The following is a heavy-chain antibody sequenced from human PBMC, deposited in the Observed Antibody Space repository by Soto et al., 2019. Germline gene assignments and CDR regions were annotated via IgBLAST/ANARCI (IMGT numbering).Heavy chain of an antibody. CDR3: ARGPYYYGSGSYFRRWYYFDY. Sequence: SETLSLTCAVYGGSFSGYYWSWIRQPPGKGLEWIGEINHSGSTNYNPSLKSRVTISVDTSKYQFSLKLSSVTAADTAVYYCARGPYYYGSGSYFRRWYYFDYWGQGTLVTVSS. J-gene: IGHJ4*02. V-gene: IGHV4-34*01. CDR1: GGSFSGYY. CDR2: INHSGST. D-gene: IGHD3-10*01.